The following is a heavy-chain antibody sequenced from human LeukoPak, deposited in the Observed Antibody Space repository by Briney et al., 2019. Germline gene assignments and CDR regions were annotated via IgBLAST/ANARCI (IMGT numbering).Heavy chain of an antibody. CDR3: ASSYDFGDYLYYFDY. D-gene: IGHD4-17*01. J-gene: IGHJ4*02. CDR1: GGSFSGYY. CDR2: INHSGST. V-gene: IGHV4-34*01. Sequence: PSETLSLTCAVCGGSFSGYYWSWIRQPPGKGLEWIGEINHSGSTNYNPSLKSRVTISVDTSKNQFSLKLSSVTAADTAVYYCASSYDFGDYLYYFDYWGQGTLVTVSS.